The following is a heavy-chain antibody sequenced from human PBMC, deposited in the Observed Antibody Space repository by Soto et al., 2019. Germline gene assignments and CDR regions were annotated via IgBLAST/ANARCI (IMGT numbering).Heavy chain of an antibody. V-gene: IGHV1-2*04. CDR3: ARSLNEYYDFWSGSRPYYYYGMDV. D-gene: IGHD3-3*01. J-gene: IGHJ6*02. CDR1: GYTFTGYY. CDR2: INPNSGGT. Sequence: ASVRVSCKASGYTFTGYYMHWVRQAPGQGLEWMGWINPNSGGTNYAQKFQGWVTMTRDTSISTAYMELSRLRSDDTAVYYCARSLNEYYDFWSGSRPYYYYGMDVWGQGTTVTVSS.